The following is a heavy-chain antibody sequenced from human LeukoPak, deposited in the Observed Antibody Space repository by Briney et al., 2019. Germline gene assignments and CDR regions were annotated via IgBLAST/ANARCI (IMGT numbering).Heavy chain of an antibody. V-gene: IGHV4-59*01. CDR3: AREGFYDGSGYHDAFDI. Sequence: PSETLSLTCTVSGGSINNYYWSWIRQPPGKGLEWIGYIIYSGSTNYNPSLKSRVTISVDTSKKQFSLNLSSVTAADTAVYYCAREGFYDGSGYHDAFDIWGQGTMVTVSS. CDR2: IIYSGST. CDR1: GGSINNYY. D-gene: IGHD3-22*01. J-gene: IGHJ3*02.